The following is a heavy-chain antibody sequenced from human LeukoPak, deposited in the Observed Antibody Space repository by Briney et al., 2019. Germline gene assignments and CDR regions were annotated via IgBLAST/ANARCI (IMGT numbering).Heavy chain of an antibody. Sequence: SETLSLTCTVSSGSINNYYWSWIRQTPGKGLEWIEYILSSGSTNYNPSVKSRVIISVDTSKNQFSLKLSSVTAADTAVYYCARTNQISETAFDIWGQGTMVTVSS. CDR1: SGSINNYY. CDR2: ILSSGST. V-gene: IGHV4-59*01. J-gene: IGHJ3*02. CDR3: ARTNQISETAFDI. D-gene: IGHD1-14*01.